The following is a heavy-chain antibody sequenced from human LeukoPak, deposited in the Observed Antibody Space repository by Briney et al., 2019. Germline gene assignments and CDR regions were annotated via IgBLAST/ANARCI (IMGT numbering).Heavy chain of an antibody. D-gene: IGHD4-23*01. J-gene: IGHJ4*02. CDR2: ISWNSGRI. V-gene: IGHV3-9*01. CDR1: GFTFDDYA. Sequence: PGGSVRLSCAAWGFTFDDYAMQWVREATGRGVEGVSCISWNSGRIVYADSVKGIFNIYRDNAKNSLCLQMNSLRAEDTPLYYCAKDYGGGGVDYWGQGTLVTVSS. CDR3: AKDYGGGGVDY.